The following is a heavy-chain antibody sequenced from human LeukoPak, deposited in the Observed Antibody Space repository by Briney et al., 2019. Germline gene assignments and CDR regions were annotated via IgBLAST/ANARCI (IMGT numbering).Heavy chain of an antibody. Sequence: GASVKVSCKASGGTFSNYAISWVRQAPGQGLEWMGGIIPIFGTANYAQKFQGRITITADESTSTAYMELSSLRSEDTAVYYCARDRDYYGSGNYYNVCYWGQGTLVTVSS. CDR2: IIPIFGTA. J-gene: IGHJ4*02. V-gene: IGHV1-69*13. CDR3: ARDRDYYGSGNYYNVCY. D-gene: IGHD3-10*01. CDR1: GGTFSNYA.